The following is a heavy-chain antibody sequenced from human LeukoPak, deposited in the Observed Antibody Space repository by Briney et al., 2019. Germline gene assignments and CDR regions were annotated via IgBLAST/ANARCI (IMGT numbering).Heavy chain of an antibody. Sequence: QPGGSLRLSCAASGFTFNTYWLHWVRQAPGKGLVWVSRIDNDGSDTIYADSVKGRFTISRDNAKSTLYLQMNSLKAEDTAVYYCARGGYHHGFDIWGQGTMVTVSS. CDR2: IDNDGSDT. J-gene: IGHJ3*02. CDR1: GFTFNTYW. D-gene: IGHD2-15*01. V-gene: IGHV3-74*01. CDR3: ARGGYHHGFDI.